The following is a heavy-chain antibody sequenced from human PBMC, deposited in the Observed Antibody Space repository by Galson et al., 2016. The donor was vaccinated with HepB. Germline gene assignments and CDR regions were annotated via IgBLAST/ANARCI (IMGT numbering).Heavy chain of an antibody. V-gene: IGHV4-59*02. CDR3: VRDQGLWGWFDP. CDR1: GGSVTTFY. CDR2: LYNSGTT. J-gene: IGHJ5*02. Sequence: SETLSLTCTVSGGSVTTFYWSWVRQPPGKGLEWIGCLYNSGTTTYNPSLKSRVTISVDTSKNQFSLMLTSVTTADTAVYYCVRDQGLWGWFDPWGQGTLVTVSS. D-gene: IGHD3-16*01.